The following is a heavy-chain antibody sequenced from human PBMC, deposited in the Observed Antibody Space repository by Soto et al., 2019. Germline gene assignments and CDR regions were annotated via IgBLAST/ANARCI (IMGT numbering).Heavy chain of an antibody. D-gene: IGHD3-22*01. CDR2: ISSSSSYI. CDR1: GFTFSSYS. CDR3: ASAYDSSGYYYHSGRTNDAFDI. Sequence: PGGSLRLSCAASGFTFSSYSMNWVRQAPGKGLEWVSSISSSSSYIYYADSVKGRFTISRDNAKNSLYLQMNSLRAEDTAVYYCASAYDSSGYYYHSGRTNDAFDIWGKGTMVTVS. V-gene: IGHV3-21*01. J-gene: IGHJ3*02.